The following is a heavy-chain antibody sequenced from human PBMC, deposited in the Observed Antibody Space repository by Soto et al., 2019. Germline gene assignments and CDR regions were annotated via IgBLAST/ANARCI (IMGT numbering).Heavy chain of an antibody. CDR1: GDIFTTYA. Sequence: QVQVVQSGAEVKEPGSSVKVSCKASGDIFTTYAINWVRQAPGQGLVWMGGIKPAIGSANYAPTFQGRLTITADVLTATAYMDLTSLTSEDTAVYYCARGLLVGHETVDYWGQGTLVTVSS. CDR3: ARGLLVGHETVDY. D-gene: IGHD1-26*01. CDR2: IKPAIGSA. J-gene: IGHJ4*02. V-gene: IGHV1-69*01.